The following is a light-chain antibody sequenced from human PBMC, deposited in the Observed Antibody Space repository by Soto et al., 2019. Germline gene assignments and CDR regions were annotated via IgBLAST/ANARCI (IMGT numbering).Light chain of an antibody. V-gene: IGLV1-44*01. CDR2: SND. CDR3: ATWDDSLNGPV. Sequence: QLVLTQPPSASGTPGQRVTISCSGSSSNIGTHTVNWYQELPGTAPKLLIYSNDQRPSGVPDRFSGSKSGTSASLAISGLQSEDDADYYCATWDDSLNGPVFGGGTKVTVL. CDR1: SSNIGTHT. J-gene: IGLJ3*02.